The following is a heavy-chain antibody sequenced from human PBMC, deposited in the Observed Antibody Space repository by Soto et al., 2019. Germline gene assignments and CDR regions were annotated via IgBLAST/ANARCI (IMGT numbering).Heavy chain of an antibody. Sequence: QVQVVQSGAEVKKPGSSVKVSCKASGGSFSTAAISWVRQAPGQGLEWMGGIMPIFRTAGYAQKFQDRVTITAEESMSTVYLELSSLRSEDTAVYYCARDKDRPQLGGNYYYIMDVWGQGTTVTVSS. V-gene: IGHV1-69*12. D-gene: IGHD3-3*02. CDR2: IMPIFRTA. CDR1: GGSFSTAA. CDR3: ARDKDRPQLGGNYYYIMDV. J-gene: IGHJ6*02.